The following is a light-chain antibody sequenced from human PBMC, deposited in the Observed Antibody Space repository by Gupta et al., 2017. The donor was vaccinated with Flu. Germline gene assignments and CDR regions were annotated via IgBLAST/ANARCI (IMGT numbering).Light chain of an antibody. CDR1: SDSVSTNYY. CDR3: VLYMGSGISV. Sequence: QTVVTQEPSFSVSPGGTVTLTCGLSSDSVSTNYYPSWYQQTPGQAPRTLMYSTNIRSSGVPDRFSGSILGNKAALTITGAQADDESDYYCVLYMGSGISVFGGGTKLTV. J-gene: IGLJ3*02. CDR2: STN. V-gene: IGLV8-61*01.